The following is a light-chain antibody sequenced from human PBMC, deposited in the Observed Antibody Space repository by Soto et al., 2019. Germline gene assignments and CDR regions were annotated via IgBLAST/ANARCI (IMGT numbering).Light chain of an antibody. V-gene: IGLV2-14*01. CDR3: CSYTTSGTVL. CDR2: NVS. Sequence: QSALTQPASVSGSPGQSITISCTGTSSDVGGNNYVSWYQHHPGKAPPKVIIYNVSNRPSGVSNRFSGSKSGNTASLTISGLQAEDEADYYCCSYTTSGTVLFGGGTKLTVL. J-gene: IGLJ2*01. CDR1: SSDVGGNNY.